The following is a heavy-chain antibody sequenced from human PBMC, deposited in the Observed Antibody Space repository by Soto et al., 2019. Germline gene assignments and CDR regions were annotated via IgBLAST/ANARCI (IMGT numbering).Heavy chain of an antibody. CDR2: IYYVGST. J-gene: IGHJ4*02. CDR3: AGLFPYVSSGYHLNY. CDR1: EGSIVGFG. V-gene: IGHV4-59*08. D-gene: IGHD3-22*01. Sequence: TSVTLCVTCSVAEGSIVGFGGSWIRKPPGKGLEWIGSIYYVGSTNYNPSLGGRVSISVDTSKNQFSLKLKSVTAADTAVFYCAGLFPYVSSGYHLNYLGQGTLVTVSS.